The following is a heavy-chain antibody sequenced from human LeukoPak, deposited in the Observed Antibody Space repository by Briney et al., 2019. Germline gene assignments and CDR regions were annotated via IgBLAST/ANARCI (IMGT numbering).Heavy chain of an antibody. V-gene: IGHV3-11*01. Sequence: NTGGSLRLSCAASGFTFSSYWMSWIRQAPGKGLEWVSYISSSGSTIYYADSVKGRFTISRDNAKNSLYLQMNSLRAEDTAVYYYARAGYYDLDAFDIWGQGTMVTVSS. CDR3: ARAGYYDLDAFDI. D-gene: IGHD3-22*01. J-gene: IGHJ3*02. CDR1: GFTFSSYW. CDR2: ISSSGSTI.